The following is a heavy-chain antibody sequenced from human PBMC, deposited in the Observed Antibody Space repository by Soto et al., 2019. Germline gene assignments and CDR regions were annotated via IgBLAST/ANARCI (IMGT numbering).Heavy chain of an antibody. D-gene: IGHD6-19*01. V-gene: IGHV4-4*02. Sequence: QVQLQESGPGLVKPSGTLSLTCAVSGDSISSPKWWTWLRQPPGKGLEWIGDLLHGGTTNYNPSLKSRVPLSVDTSQNQFSLNLTSVTAADTAIYYCADSTGWYRHDVWGQGTSVTVSS. CDR2: LLHGGTT. J-gene: IGHJ3*01. CDR3: ADSTGWYRHDV. CDR1: GDSISSPKW.